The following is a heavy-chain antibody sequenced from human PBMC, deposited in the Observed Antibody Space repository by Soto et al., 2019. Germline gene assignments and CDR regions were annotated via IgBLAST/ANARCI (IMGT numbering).Heavy chain of an antibody. V-gene: IGHV1-18*01. Sequence: QVQLVQSGAEVKKPGASVRVSCEVSGYTFTSYGISWVRQAPGQGLEWMGWINTYNGNINYAQRLQGRVTMTTDTSKGTAYMELRSLRSDDTALYYCARERGGYKHFDYWGQGTLVTVSS. CDR2: INTYNGNI. D-gene: IGHD1-26*01. J-gene: IGHJ4*02. CDR3: ARERGGYKHFDY. CDR1: GYTFTSYG.